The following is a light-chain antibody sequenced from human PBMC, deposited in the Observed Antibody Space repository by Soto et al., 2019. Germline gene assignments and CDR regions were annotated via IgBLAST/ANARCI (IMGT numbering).Light chain of an antibody. CDR2: GNS. V-gene: IGLV1-40*01. J-gene: IGLJ2*01. CDR1: SSNIGAGYD. CDR3: QSYDSSLRGV. Sequence: QSVLTQPPSVSGAPGQRVTISCTGSSSNIGAGYDEHWYQQLPGTAPKLLIYGNSNRPSGVPDRFSGSKSGTSASLAITWLQAEDEADYYCQSYDSSLRGVFGGGTQLTVL.